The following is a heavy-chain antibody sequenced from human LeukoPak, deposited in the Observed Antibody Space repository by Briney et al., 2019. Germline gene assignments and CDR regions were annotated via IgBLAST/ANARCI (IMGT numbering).Heavy chain of an antibody. CDR3: ARVRYDSSGYYLFDY. CDR1: GVSISIYN. D-gene: IGHD3-22*01. Sequence: SETLSLTCTVSGVSISIYNWSWIRQPPGKGLEWIGYIYYSGSTNYNPSLKSRVTISVDTSKNQFSLKLSSVTAADTAVYYCARVRYDSSGYYLFDYWGQGTLVTVSS. V-gene: IGHV4-59*01. CDR2: IYYSGST. J-gene: IGHJ4*02.